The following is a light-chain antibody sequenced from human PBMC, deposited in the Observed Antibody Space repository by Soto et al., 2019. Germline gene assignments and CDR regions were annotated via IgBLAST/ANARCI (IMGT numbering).Light chain of an antibody. CDR2: DAS. CDR3: QQYTNTNNPWM. Sequence: DIQVTQSPPTLSASVGDRFTITCRASQTISTLMAWYHQKPVKGPKLLVYDASTLQSGVASRFSGSGSGTEFTLIISGLQPDDSATYYCQQYTNTNNPWMFGQGTKVDIK. J-gene: IGKJ1*01. CDR1: QTISTL. V-gene: IGKV1-5*01.